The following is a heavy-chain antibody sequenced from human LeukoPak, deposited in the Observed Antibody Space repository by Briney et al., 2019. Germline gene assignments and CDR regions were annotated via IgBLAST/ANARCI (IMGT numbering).Heavy chain of an antibody. CDR3: AREAGIAAAGTPFDY. Sequence: SETLSLTCTVSGGSISSYYWSWIRQPAGKGLERIGRIYTSGSTNYNPSLKSRVTMSVDTSKNQFSLKPSSVTAADTAVYYCAREAGIAAAGTPFDYWGQGTLVTVSS. CDR1: GGSISSYY. V-gene: IGHV4-4*07. D-gene: IGHD6-13*01. J-gene: IGHJ4*02. CDR2: IYTSGST.